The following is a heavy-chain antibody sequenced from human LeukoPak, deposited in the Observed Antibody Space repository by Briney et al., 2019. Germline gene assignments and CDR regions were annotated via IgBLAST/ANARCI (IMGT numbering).Heavy chain of an antibody. CDR3: ARADSGSYLAYYIDY. Sequence: GESLKISCKGSGYSFTSYWIGWVRQMPGKGLEWMGIIYPGDSDTRYSPSFQGQVTISADKSISTAYLQWSSLKASDTAMYYCARADSGSYLAYYIDYWGQGTLVTVSS. D-gene: IGHD1-26*01. V-gene: IGHV5-51*01. J-gene: IGHJ4*02. CDR1: GYSFTSYW. CDR2: IYPGDSDT.